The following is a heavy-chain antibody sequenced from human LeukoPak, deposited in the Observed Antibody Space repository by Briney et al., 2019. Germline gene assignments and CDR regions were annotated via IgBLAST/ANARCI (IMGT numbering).Heavy chain of an antibody. J-gene: IGHJ5*02. CDR2: IYYSGST. V-gene: IGHV4-59*01. D-gene: IGHD2-15*01. CDR1: GGSISSYF. Sequence: SETLSLTCTVSGGSISSYFCSWIRQPPGKGLEWIGYIYYSGSTNYNPSLKSRVTISVDTSKNQFSLKLSSVTAADTAVYYCAREGYCSGGSCYLNWFDPWGQGTLVTVSS. CDR3: AREGYCSGGSCYLNWFDP.